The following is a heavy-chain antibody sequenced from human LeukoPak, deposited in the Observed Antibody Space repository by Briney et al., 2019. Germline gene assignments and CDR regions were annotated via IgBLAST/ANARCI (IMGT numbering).Heavy chain of an antibody. CDR1: GFIFNNYA. CDR2: ISWNSGSI. Sequence: GRSLRLSCAGSGFIFNNYAMHWVRQPPGKGLEWVSGISWNSGSIDYADSVKGRFTISRDNARSSLYLQMNGLRVEDTAIYYCARDGGSGLLWGQGTLVTVSS. J-gene: IGHJ4*02. D-gene: IGHD6-19*01. CDR3: ARDGGSGLL. V-gene: IGHV3-9*01.